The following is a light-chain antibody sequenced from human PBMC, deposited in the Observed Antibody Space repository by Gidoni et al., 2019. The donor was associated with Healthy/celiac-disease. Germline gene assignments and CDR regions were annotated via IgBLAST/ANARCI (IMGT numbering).Light chain of an antibody. V-gene: IGLV2-14*01. J-gene: IGLJ2*01. Sequence: QSALTQPASVSGSPGPSITISCTGTSSDVGGYNYVSWYQQHPGKAPKLMIYEVSNRPSGVSNRFSGSKYGNTASLTISGLQAEDEADYYCSSYTSSSTPVVFGGGTKLTVL. CDR2: EVS. CDR3: SSYTSSSTPVV. CDR1: SSDVGGYNY.